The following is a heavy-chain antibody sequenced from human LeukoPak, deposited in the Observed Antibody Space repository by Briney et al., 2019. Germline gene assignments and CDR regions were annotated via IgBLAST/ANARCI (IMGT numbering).Heavy chain of an antibody. CDR2: ISYDGSNK. V-gene: IGHV3-30*04. D-gene: IGHD6-19*01. CDR1: GFTFSSYA. CDR3: AKDPRTGAVSGIFYFDY. Sequence: GGSLRLSCAASGFTFSSYAMHWVRQAPGKGLEWVAVISYDGSNKYYADSVKGRFTISRDNSKNTLYLQMNSLRPEDTAVYYCAKDPRTGAVSGIFYFDYWGQGTLLTVSS. J-gene: IGHJ4*02.